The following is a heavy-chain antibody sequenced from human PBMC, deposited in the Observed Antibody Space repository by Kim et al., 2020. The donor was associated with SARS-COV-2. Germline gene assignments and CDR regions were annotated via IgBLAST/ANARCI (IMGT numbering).Heavy chain of an antibody. V-gene: IGHV3-23*01. CDR3: AKDLGRGEWVRSYYYGMDV. D-gene: IGHD1-1*01. J-gene: IGHJ6*02. CDR1: GFTFSSYA. Sequence: GGSLRLSCAASGFTFSSYAMSWVRQAPGKGLECVSAISGSGGSTYYADSVKGRFTISRDNSKNTLYLQMNSLRAEDTAVYYCAKDLGRGEWVRSYYYGMDVWGQGTTVTVSS. CDR2: ISGSGGST.